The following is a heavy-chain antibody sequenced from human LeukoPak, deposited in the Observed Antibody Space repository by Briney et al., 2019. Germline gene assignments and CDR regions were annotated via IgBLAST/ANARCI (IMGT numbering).Heavy chain of an antibody. J-gene: IGHJ4*02. CDR2: ISGSGGST. V-gene: IGHV3-23*01. CDR1: GFTFSTYA. Sequence: GGSLRLSCAASGFTFSTYAMSWVRQAPGKGLEWVSAISGSGGSTYYADSVKGRFTISRDNSKNTLYLQMNSLRAEDTAVYYCAKARSGIAARPIDYWGQGSLVTVSS. CDR3: AKARSGIAARPIDY. D-gene: IGHD6-6*01.